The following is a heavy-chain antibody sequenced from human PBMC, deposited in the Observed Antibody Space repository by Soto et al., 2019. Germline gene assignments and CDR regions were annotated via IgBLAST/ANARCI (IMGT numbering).Heavy chain of an antibody. J-gene: IGHJ4*02. D-gene: IGHD2-21*02. V-gene: IGHV4-30-2*01. CDR1: GGSISSGGYS. CDR3: ARFRGTAILDY. Sequence: SETLSLTCAVSGGSISSGGYSWSWIRQPPGKGLEWIGYLYHTGNTYYNPSLESRVTISVDRSKNQFSPELTSVTAADTAVYYCARFRGTAILDYWGQGTLVTVSS. CDR2: LYHTGNT.